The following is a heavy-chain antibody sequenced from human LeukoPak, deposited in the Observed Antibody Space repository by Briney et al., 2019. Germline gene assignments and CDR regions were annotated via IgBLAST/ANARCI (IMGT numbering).Heavy chain of an antibody. CDR1: GFTFSSYS. CDR2: ISSSSSYI. CDR3: ARVETPLLWFGELFAAFDY. D-gene: IGHD3-10*01. Sequence: GGSLRLSCAASGFTFSSYSMNWVRQAPGKGLEWVSSISSSSSYIYYADSVKGRFTISRDNSKNTLYLQMNSLRAEDTAVYYCARVETPLLWFGELFAAFDYWGQGTLVTVSS. V-gene: IGHV3-21*01. J-gene: IGHJ4*02.